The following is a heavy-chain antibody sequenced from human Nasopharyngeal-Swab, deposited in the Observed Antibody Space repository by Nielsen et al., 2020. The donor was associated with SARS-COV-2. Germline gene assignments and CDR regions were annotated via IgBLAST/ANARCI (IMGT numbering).Heavy chain of an antibody. J-gene: IGHJ3*02. CDR3: ARVGGATVPLSTFDI. D-gene: IGHD1-26*01. Sequence: GGSLRLSCAASGFAVSTNFLTWVRQAPGRGLEWASVIYAGDTTHYADSVKGRFAISRDDSKNTLYLQMNSLRAEDTALYFCARVGGATVPLSTFDIWGPGTMVTVSS. V-gene: IGHV3-53*01. CDR2: IYAGDTT. CDR1: GFAVSTNF.